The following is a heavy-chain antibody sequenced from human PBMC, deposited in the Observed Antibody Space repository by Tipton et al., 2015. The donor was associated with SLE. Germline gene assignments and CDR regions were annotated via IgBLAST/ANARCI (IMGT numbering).Heavy chain of an antibody. CDR1: GGPISNHY. D-gene: IGHD4-17*01. J-gene: IGHJ4*02. V-gene: IGHV4-4*08. CDR2: IYISGAT. CDR3: ARLDSGDFSFDY. Sequence: TLSLTCAISGGPISNHYWSWIRQSPGRGLEWIGNIYISGATHNSPSLKSRVTISVDTSKNQFSLKLNSVTAADTAVYFCARLDSGDFSFDYWGQGTLVTVSS.